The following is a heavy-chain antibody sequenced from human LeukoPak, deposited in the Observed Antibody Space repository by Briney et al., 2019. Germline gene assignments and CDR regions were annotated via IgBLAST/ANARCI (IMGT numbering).Heavy chain of an antibody. D-gene: IGHD1-14*01. Sequence: SETLSLTCSVDTVNQYHWNWVRQSAGTGLEWIGRVHTTSGNTFANPSLWGRVTVSIDTTKNEFLLQLTSMTAADTAVYHCARELRNIGEYYFDYWGQGVPVTVSS. CDR3: ARELRNIGEYYFDY. J-gene: IGHJ4*02. CDR1: DTVNQYH. V-gene: IGHV4-4*07. CDR2: VHTTSGNT.